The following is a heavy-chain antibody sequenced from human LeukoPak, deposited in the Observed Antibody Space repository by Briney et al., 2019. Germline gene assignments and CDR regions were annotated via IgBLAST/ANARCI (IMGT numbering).Heavy chain of an antibody. CDR1: GGSISSYY. D-gene: IGHD1-26*01. CDR3: AGSGSYYGPLVY. CDR2: IYYSGST. J-gene: IGHJ4*02. Sequence: SETLSLTCTVSGGSISSYYWSWIRQPPGKGLEWIGYIYYSGSTNHNPSLKSRVTISVDTSKNQFSLKLSSVTAADTAVYYCAGSGSYYGPLVYWGQGTLVTVSS. V-gene: IGHV4-59*01.